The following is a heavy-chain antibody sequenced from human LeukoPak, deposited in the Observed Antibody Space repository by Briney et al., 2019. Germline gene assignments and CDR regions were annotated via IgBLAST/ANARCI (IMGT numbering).Heavy chain of an antibody. V-gene: IGHV1-8*01. J-gene: IGHJ6*02. CDR2: MNPNSGNT. CDR1: GYTFTSYD. Sequence: ASVKVSCKASGYTFTSYDINWVRQATGQGLEWMGWMNPNSGNTGYAQKFQGRVTMTRNTSISTAYMELSSLRSEDTAVYYCAREASENYYYGMDVWGQGTTVTVSS. CDR3: AREASENYYYGMDV. D-gene: IGHD1-14*01.